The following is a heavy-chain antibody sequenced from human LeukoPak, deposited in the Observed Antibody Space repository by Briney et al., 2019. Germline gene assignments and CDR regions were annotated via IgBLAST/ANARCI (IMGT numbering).Heavy chain of an antibody. V-gene: IGHV3-30*02. J-gene: IGHJ5*02. CDR3: AKTVTPSVSGGFDP. Sequence: GGSLRLSCAASGFTFSSYGMHWDRQAPGKGLEWVAFIRYDGSNKYYADSVKGRFTISRDNSKNTLYLQMNSLRAEDTAVYYCAKTVTPSVSGGFDPWGQGTLVTVSS. CDR1: GFTFSSYG. CDR2: IRYDGSNK. D-gene: IGHD3-10*01.